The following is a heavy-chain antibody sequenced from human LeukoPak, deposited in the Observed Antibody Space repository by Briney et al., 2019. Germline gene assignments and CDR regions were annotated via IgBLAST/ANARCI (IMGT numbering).Heavy chain of an antibody. Sequence: GGSLRLSCAASGFTFSSYAMSWVRQAPGRGLEWVSPISASGGNTYYADSVKGRFTISRDNSKNTLYLQMNSLRAEDTAVYYCAKDTESGYDFDECLDYWGQGTLVTVSS. V-gene: IGHV3-23*01. CDR2: ISASGGNT. J-gene: IGHJ4*02. CDR3: AKDTESGYDFDECLDY. CDR1: GFTFSSYA. D-gene: IGHD5-12*01.